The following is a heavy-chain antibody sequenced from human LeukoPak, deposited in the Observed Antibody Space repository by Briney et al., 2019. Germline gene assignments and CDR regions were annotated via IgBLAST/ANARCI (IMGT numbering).Heavy chain of an antibody. V-gene: IGHV1-18*01. CDR2: ISAYNGNT. Sequence: ASVKVSCKASGYTFTSYGISWVRQAPGQGPEWMGWISAYNGNTNYAQKLQGRVTMTTDTFTSTAYMELRSLRSDDTAVYYCAITEYYYDSSGYYYWFDPWGQGTLVTVSS. CDR3: AITEYYYDSSGYYYWFDP. D-gene: IGHD3-22*01. CDR1: GYTFTSYG. J-gene: IGHJ5*02.